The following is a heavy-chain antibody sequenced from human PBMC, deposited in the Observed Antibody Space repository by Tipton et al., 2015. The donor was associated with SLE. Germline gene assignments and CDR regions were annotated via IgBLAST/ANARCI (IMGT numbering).Heavy chain of an antibody. CDR1: GYKFTSYW. D-gene: IGHD4-11*01. J-gene: IGHJ4*02. V-gene: IGHV5-51*03. CDR2: VFPGDSDA. Sequence: QLVQSGAEVKKPGESLKISCRGSGYKFTSYWIGWVRQLPGKGLEWMGIVFPGDSDARYSLSFEGHVTVSVDKSITTVYLQWDSLKASDTAMYFCARSFADYPASDFDYWGQGTLVTVSS. CDR3: ARSFADYPASDFDY.